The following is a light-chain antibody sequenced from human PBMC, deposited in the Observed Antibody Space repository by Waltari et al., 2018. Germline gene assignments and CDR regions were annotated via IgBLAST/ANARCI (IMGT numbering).Light chain of an antibody. CDR3: ATWDDSLNGRV. V-gene: IGLV1-44*01. Sequence: QSVLTQPPSASGTPGQRVTIPCSGTSSNLGGDTVNWYQQFPGTAPKLLTYGTDQRPSGVPDRFSGSKSGTSASLAITGLQSEDEADYYCATWDDSLNGRVFGGGTKLTVL. CDR1: SSNLGGDT. J-gene: IGLJ3*02. CDR2: GTD.